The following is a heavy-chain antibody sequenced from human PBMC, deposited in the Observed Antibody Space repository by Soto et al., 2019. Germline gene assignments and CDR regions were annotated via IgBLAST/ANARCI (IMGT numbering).Heavy chain of an antibody. CDR1: GYSFSTYD. V-gene: IGHV1-8*01. Sequence: QVQLVQSGAEVKKPGASVKVSCKASGYSFSTYDINWVRQAAGQGLEWMGWVNPKSGNTDYAQRFRGRVTRTSNISISTAYMELSALTPEDTAVYYCARPYCDSTSCYTDWFDPWGQGTLVTVSS. CDR3: ARPYCDSTSCYTDWFDP. J-gene: IGHJ5*02. D-gene: IGHD2-2*02. CDR2: VNPKSGNT.